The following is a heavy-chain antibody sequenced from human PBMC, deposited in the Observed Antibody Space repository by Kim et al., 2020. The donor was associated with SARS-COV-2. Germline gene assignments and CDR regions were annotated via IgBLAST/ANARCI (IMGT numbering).Heavy chain of an antibody. CDR2: ISSDGGIT. J-gene: IGHJ6*02. CDR1: RFTFNNYW. Sequence: GGSLRLSCAVSRFTFNNYWINWVRHAPGKGLVWVSRISSDGGITNYADSVKGRFTMSRDNAENTLYLQMNSLRGEGTAVYYCARGYLRDGLDVWGQGTTVTVSS. D-gene: IGHD1-1*01. CDR3: ARGYLRDGLDV. V-gene: IGHV3-74*01.